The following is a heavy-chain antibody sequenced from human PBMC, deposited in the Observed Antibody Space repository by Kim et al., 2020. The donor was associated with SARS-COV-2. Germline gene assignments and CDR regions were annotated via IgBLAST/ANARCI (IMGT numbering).Heavy chain of an antibody. Sequence: SETLSLTCTVSGGSISSSSYYWGWIRQPPGKGLEWIGSIYYSGSTYYNPSLKSRVTISVDTSKNQFSLKLSSVTAADTAVYYCARPTVHNSFDPWGQGTLVTVSS. CDR3: ARPTVHNSFDP. CDR1: GGSISSSSYY. V-gene: IGHV4-39*01. CDR2: IYYSGST. D-gene: IGHD4-4*01. J-gene: IGHJ5*02.